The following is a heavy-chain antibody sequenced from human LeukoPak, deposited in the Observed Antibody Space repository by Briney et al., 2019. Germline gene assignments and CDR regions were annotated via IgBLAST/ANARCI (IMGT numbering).Heavy chain of an antibody. V-gene: IGHV4-39*01. D-gene: IGHD3-22*01. CDR1: GGSISSSSYY. Sequence: SETLSLTCTVSGGSISSSSYYWGWIRQPPGKGLEWIGSIFYSGSTYYNPSLKSRVTISVDTSKNQFSLKLSSVTAADTAVYYCARHDRISPAPMTVVDPFDYWGQGTLVTVSS. CDR3: ARHDRISPAPMTVVDPFDY. CDR2: IFYSGST. J-gene: IGHJ4*02.